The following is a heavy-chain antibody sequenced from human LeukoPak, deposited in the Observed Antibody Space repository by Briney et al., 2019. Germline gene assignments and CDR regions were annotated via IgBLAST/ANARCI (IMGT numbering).Heavy chain of an antibody. CDR3: ARGGNYFGLKLYYFDY. J-gene: IGHJ4*02. D-gene: IGHD1-7*01. V-gene: IGHV4-39*01. CDR1: GGSISSSSYY. Sequence: SETLSLTCTVSGGSISSSSYYWGWIRQPPGKGLEWIGSIYYSGSTYYNPSLKSRVTISVDTSKNQFSLKLSSVTAADTAVYYCARGGNYFGLKLYYFDYWGQGTLVTVSS. CDR2: IYYSGST.